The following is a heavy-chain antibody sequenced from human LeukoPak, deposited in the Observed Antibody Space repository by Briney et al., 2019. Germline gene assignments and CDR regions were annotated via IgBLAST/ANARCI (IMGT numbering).Heavy chain of an antibody. J-gene: IGHJ3*02. CDR1: GYTFTGYY. Sequence: VASVKVSCKASGYTFTGYYMHWVRQAPGQGLEWMGWINPNSGGTNYAQKFQGRVAMTRDTSISTAYMELSRLRSDDTAVYYCARDSGSYALDIWGQGTMVTVSS. CDR2: INPNSGGT. D-gene: IGHD1-26*01. CDR3: ARDSGSYALDI. V-gene: IGHV1-2*02.